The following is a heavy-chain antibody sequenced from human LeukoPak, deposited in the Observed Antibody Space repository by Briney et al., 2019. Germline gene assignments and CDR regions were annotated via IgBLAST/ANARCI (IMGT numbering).Heavy chain of an antibody. CDR2: IYPGDSDT. CDR3: ARHGTSGFYFLDC. V-gene: IGHV5-51*01. CDR1: GYSFTTYW. J-gene: IGHJ4*02. Sequence: KPGESLKISCKGSGYSFTTYWIGWVRQMPGKGLEWMGIIYPGDSDTRYSPSFQGQVTISADKSISTAYLEWRSLKASDTAIYYCARHGTSGFYFLDCWGQGTLVTVSS. D-gene: IGHD1-26*01.